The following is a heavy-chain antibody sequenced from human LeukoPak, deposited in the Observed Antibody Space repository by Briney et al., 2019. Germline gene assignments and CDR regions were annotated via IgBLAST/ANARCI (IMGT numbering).Heavy chain of an antibody. CDR3: ARLGYCSGGSCYGFDY. J-gene: IGHJ4*02. CDR2: IYPGDSDT. D-gene: IGHD2-15*01. V-gene: IGHV5-51*01. CDR1: GYSFTSYW. Sequence: GESLKISCKGSGYSFTSYWIGWVRQMPGKGLEWMGIIYPGDSDTRYSPSFQGQVTISADKSISTAYLQWSSLKASDTAIYYCARLGYCSGGSCYGFDYWGQGTLVTASS.